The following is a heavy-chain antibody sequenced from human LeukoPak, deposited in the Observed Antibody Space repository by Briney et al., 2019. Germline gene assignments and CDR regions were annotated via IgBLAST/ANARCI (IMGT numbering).Heavy chain of an antibody. J-gene: IGHJ3*02. Sequence: PGGSLRLSCAASGFTFDDYAMHWVRHAPGKGLEWVSGISWNSGSIGYADSVKGRFTISRDNAKNSLYLQMNSLRAEDMALYYCAKSLGSSIAVASYAFDIWGQGTMVTVSS. CDR3: AKSLGSSIAVASYAFDI. D-gene: IGHD6-19*01. CDR2: ISWNSGSI. V-gene: IGHV3-9*03. CDR1: GFTFDDYA.